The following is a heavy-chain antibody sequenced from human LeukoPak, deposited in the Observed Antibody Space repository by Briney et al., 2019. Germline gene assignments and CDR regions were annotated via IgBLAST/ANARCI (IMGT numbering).Heavy chain of an antibody. V-gene: IGHV3-74*01. CDR2: VSYDGSGR. Sequence: GGSLRLSCAASGFSFSNSWMHWVRQAPGKGLVWVSRVSYDGSGRYYADSVKGRFTISRDNAKNTLYLQMNSLRVEDTAVYYCARAKLVSRLEWLQKDLFEYWGQGTLVTVSS. D-gene: IGHD5-12*01. J-gene: IGHJ4*02. CDR3: ARAKLVSRLEWLQKDLFEY. CDR1: GFSFSNSW.